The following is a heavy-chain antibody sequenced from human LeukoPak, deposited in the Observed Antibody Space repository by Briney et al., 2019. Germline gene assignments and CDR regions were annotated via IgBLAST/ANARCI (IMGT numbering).Heavy chain of an antibody. CDR1: GGTFSSYA. J-gene: IGHJ4*01. Sequence: ASVKVSCKASGGTFSSYAISWVRQAPGQGLEWMGGIIPIFGTANYAQKFQGRVTITADESTSTAYMELSSLRSEDTAVYYCARVSPGVGIAAGLGQDWGQEPWSPSPQ. CDR3: ARVSPGVGIAAGLGQD. D-gene: IGHD6-6*01. V-gene: IGHV1-69*01. CDR2: IIPIFGTA.